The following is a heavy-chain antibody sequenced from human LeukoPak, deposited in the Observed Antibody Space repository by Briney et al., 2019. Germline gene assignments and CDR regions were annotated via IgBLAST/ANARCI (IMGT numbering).Heavy chain of an antibody. CDR2: IGSSGDNI. CDR3: AKQDIVLVQPGISFKTEFDF. V-gene: IGHV3-23*01. J-gene: IGHJ4*02. D-gene: IGHD2-2*01. CDR1: GFPFSNYA. Sequence: GGSLRPSCAASGFPFSNYAMSWVRQAPGKGLEWVSVIGSSGDNIYYADSVKGRFTISRDNSKNTLYLQMNSLRAEDTAVYYCAKQDIVLVQPGISFKTEFDFWGQGTLVTVSS.